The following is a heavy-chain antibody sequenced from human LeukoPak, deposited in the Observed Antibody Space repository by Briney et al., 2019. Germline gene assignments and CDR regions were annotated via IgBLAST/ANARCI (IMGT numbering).Heavy chain of an antibody. J-gene: IGHJ4*02. CDR2: ISAYNGNT. CDR1: GYTFTSYG. Sequence: GASVKVSCKASGYTFTSYGISWVRQAPGQGLEWMGWISAYNGNTNYAQKLQGRVTMTTDTSTSTAYMELRSLRSDDTAVYYCAREERRHEFPIIDYCGQGTLVTVSS. V-gene: IGHV1-18*04. CDR3: AREERRHEFPIIDY. D-gene: IGHD1-1*01.